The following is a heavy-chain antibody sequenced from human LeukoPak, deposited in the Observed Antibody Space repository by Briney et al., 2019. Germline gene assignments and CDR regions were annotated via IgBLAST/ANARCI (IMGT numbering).Heavy chain of an antibody. V-gene: IGHV4-61*01. CDR3: AIPKRGYSHGHFDF. D-gene: IGHD5-12*01. J-gene: IGHJ4*02. CDR1: GGSVSSGSYY. CDR2: IYYSGST. Sequence: SETLSLTCTVSGGSVSSGSYYWSWIRQPPGKGLEWIGYIYYSGSTNYNPSLKGRVTISVDTSKNQFSLKLSSVTAADTAIYYCAIPKRGYSHGHFDFWGQGTLVTVSS.